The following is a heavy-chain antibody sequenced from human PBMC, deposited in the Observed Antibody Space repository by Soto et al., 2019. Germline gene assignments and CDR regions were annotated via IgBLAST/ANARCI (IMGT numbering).Heavy chain of an antibody. CDR2: ISGSSTDI. J-gene: IGHJ5*01. V-gene: IGHV3-11*05. CDR3: ARYARVPDS. CDR1: GFTFRDSY. Sequence: QVQLVESGGGLVKAGGSLRLSCAASGFTFRDSYMSWVRQAPGKGLEYLSYISGSSTDIKYADSVTGRFTISRDNAKNSLYLEMNSLRAEDTAMYYCARYARVPDSWGEGTLVTVSS.